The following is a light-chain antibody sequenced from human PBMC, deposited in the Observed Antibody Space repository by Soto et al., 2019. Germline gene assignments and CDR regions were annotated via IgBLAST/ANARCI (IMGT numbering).Light chain of an antibody. V-gene: IGKV1-5*03. J-gene: IGKJ4*01. CDR2: KAS. CDR1: QTISSW. CDR3: QQANSFPRT. Sequence: DIQMTQSPSTLSGSVGDRVTITCRASQTISSWLAWYQQKPGKAPKLLIYKASTLKSGVPSRFSGSGSGTEFTLTISSLQPEDFATYYCQQANSFPRTFGGGTKVEIK.